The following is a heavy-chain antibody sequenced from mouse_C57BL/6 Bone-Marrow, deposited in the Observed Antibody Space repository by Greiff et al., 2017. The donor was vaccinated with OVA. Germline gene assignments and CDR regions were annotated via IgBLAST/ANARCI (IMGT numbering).Heavy chain of an antibody. CDR2: LDPEDGET. CDR3: ARGGLHYFDY. V-gene: IGHV14-2*01. Sequence: VQLKESGAELVQPGASVKLSCTASGFNITDYYMHWVKQRTEQGLEWIGRLDPEDGETTYAPKFQGKATITADTTSNPAYLQLSSLTSEDTAVYYCARGGLHYFDYWGQGTTLTVSS. CDR1: GFNITDYY. J-gene: IGHJ2*01. D-gene: IGHD2-2*01.